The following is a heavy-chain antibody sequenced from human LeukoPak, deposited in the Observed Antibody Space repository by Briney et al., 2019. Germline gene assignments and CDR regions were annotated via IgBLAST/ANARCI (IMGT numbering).Heavy chain of an antibody. CDR1: GDTFSSYS. CDR3: AREKRGANNAFQI. D-gene: IGHD5-24*01. CDR2: IIPMFDIT. V-gene: IGHV1-69*04. Sequence: SVTVSCKASGDTFSSYSITWVRQAPGQGLEWMGRIIPMFDITDYAPKFQDRVTITADKSTGTAYVQMTSLSSDDTAVYYCAREKRGANNAFQIWGQGTMVTVSS. J-gene: IGHJ3*02.